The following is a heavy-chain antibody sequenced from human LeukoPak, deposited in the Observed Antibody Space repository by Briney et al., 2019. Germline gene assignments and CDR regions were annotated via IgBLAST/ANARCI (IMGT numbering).Heavy chain of an antibody. Sequence: GGSLRLSCAASGFTFSSSWMTWVRQAPGKGLEWVANIKPDGSEKYYADSVKGRFTISRDNAKNSLHLHMNSLRAEDAAVYYCARARARLGYWGQGTLVTVSS. J-gene: IGHJ4*02. CDR1: GFTFSSSW. CDR2: IKPDGSEK. CDR3: ARARARLGY. D-gene: IGHD6-6*01. V-gene: IGHV3-7*01.